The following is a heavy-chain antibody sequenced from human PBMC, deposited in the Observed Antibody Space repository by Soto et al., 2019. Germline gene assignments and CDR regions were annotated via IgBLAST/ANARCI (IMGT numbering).Heavy chain of an antibody. Sequence: GESLRLSCAASGFTFSSYEMNWVRQAPGKGLEWVSYISSSGSTIYYADSVKGRFTISRDNAKNPLYLQMNSLRAEDTAVYYCATKSETMIVVAPGAFDIWGQGTMVTVSS. J-gene: IGHJ3*02. V-gene: IGHV3-48*03. CDR3: ATKSETMIVVAPGAFDI. CDR1: GFTFSSYE. D-gene: IGHD3-22*01. CDR2: ISSSGSTI.